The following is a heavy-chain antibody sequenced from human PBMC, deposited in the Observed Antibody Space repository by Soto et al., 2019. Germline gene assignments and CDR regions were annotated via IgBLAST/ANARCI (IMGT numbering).Heavy chain of an antibody. CDR3: AKNFLGGDYREGYFDS. CDR1: GLTFRVYA. D-gene: IGHD4-17*01. Sequence: EEQLLESGGGLVQPGGSLRLSCAASGLTFRVYAMSWVRQAQGKGPQWVSAIDGSGYNAYYADSVRGRFTISRDNSKNTVWLQMNSLGAEDTAVYYCAKNFLGGDYREGYFDSWGQGARVTVSS. CDR2: IDGSGYNA. V-gene: IGHV3-23*01. J-gene: IGHJ4*02.